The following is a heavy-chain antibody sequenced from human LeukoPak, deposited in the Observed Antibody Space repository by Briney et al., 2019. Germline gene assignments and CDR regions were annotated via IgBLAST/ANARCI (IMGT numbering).Heavy chain of an antibody. D-gene: IGHD1-26*01. V-gene: IGHV1-18*01. J-gene: IGHJ4*02. CDR3: ARVAGSIDY. Sequence: ASVKVSCKASGYTFTSYGISWVRQAPGQGLEWMGWISAYNGNTNYAQKLQGRVTMTRDTSISTAYMEVSSLRSEDTAVYYCARVAGSIDYWGQGTLVTVSS. CDR1: GYTFTSYG. CDR2: ISAYNGNT.